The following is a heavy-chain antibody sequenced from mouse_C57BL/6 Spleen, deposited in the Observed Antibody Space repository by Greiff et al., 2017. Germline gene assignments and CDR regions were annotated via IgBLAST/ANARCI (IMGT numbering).Heavy chain of an antibody. V-gene: IGHV1-69*01. J-gene: IGHJ4*01. CDR2: IDPSDSYT. CDR1: GYTFTSYW. Sequence: QVQLQQSGAELVMPGASVKLSCKASGYTFTSYWMHWVKQRPGQGLEWIGEIDPSDSYTNYNQKFKGKSTLTVDKSSSTAYMQLSSLTSEDSAVYYCARVYYDYDGYYYAMDYWGQGTSVTVSS. CDR3: ARVYYDYDGYYYAMDY. D-gene: IGHD2-4*01.